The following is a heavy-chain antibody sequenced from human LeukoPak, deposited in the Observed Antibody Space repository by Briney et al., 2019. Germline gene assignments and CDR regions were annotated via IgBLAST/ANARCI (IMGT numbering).Heavy chain of an antibody. V-gene: IGHV3-43D*03. D-gene: IGHD6-13*01. CDR2: ISWDGGST. Sequence: GGSLRLSCAASGFTFDDYAMHWVRQAPGKGLEWVSLISWDGGSTYYADSVKGRFTISRDNSKNSLYLQMNSLRAEDTAVYYCARDSGSSWYGKFDYWGQGTLVTVSS. CDR3: ARDSGSSWYGKFDY. CDR1: GFTFDDYA. J-gene: IGHJ4*02.